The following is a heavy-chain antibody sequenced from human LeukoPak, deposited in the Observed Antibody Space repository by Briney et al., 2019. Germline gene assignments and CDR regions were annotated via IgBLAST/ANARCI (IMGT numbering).Heavy chain of an antibody. D-gene: IGHD3-22*01. V-gene: IGHV3-53*01. CDR1: GFTFSSNY. J-gene: IGHJ4*02. Sequence: GGSLRLSCAASGFTFSSNYMSWVRQAPGKGLEGVSVIYSGGSTYYADSVKGRFTISRDNSKNTLYLQMNSLTAEDTAVYYCATVYGDYYDSSSIHYCGQRTLVTVSS. CDR2: IYSGGST. CDR3: ATVYGDYYDSSSIHY.